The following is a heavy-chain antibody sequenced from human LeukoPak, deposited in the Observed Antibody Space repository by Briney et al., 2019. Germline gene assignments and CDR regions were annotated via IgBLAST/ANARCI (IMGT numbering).Heavy chain of an antibody. V-gene: IGHV5-51*01. Sequence: GESLKISCKGSGYRFTDYWIGWVRQMPGKGLEWMGIIYPADSDTRYSPSFQGHVSISADRSISTAYLQWSSLRASDPAMYYCARYFVTATSDAFDIWGQGTMVTVSS. CDR1: GYRFTDYW. J-gene: IGHJ3*02. CDR2: IYPADSDT. CDR3: ARYFVTATSDAFDI. D-gene: IGHD2-21*02.